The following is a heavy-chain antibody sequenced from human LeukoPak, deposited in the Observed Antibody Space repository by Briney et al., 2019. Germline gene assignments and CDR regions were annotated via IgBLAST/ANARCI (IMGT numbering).Heavy chain of an antibody. CDR2: IHYSGST. CDR3: ARVRCSGGSCPYYYYYYYMDV. CDR1: GYSISNSYY. J-gene: IGHJ6*03. D-gene: IGHD2-15*01. Sequence: NPSETLSLTCTVSGYSISNSYYWGWIRQPPGKGLEWIGSIHYSGSTYYNPSLQSRVTISIDTSKNQFSLKLRFVTAADTAVYYCARVRCSGGSCPYYYYYYYMDVWGKGTTVTVSS. V-gene: IGHV4-38-2*02.